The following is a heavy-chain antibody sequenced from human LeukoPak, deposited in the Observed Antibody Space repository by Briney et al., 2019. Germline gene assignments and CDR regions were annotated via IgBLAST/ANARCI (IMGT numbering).Heavy chain of an antibody. CDR1: GGSISSSSYY. V-gene: IGHV4-39*01. D-gene: IGHD3-10*01. J-gene: IGHJ4*02. Sequence: PSQTLSLTCTVSGGSISSSSYYWGWIRQPPGKGLEWIGSIYYSGSTYYNPSLKSRVTISVDTSKNQFSLKLSSVTAADTAVYYCASVDRGWFGVGEYWGQGTLVTVSS. CDR3: ASVDRGWFGVGEY. CDR2: IYYSGST.